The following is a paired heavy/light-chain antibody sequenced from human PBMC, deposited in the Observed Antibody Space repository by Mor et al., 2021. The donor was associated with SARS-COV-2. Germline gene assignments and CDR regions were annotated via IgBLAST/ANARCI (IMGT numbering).Heavy chain of an antibody. J-gene: IGHJ4*02. CDR3: ARVSGAFDL. CDR1: GFALGGHW. V-gene: IGHV3-74*03. Sequence: EVKLAESGGDLVQPGGSLRLSCVASGFALGGHWMHWVRQVPGKGPEWVARISPAGREILYADSVRGRFIISRDNAENTLFLQMNSLRAEDTSIYYCARVSGAFDLWGQGTQVTVSS. CDR2: ISPAGREI. D-gene: IGHD7-27*01.
Light chain of an antibody. Sequence: QSVLTQPPSASGTPGQRVTMSCSGSRSNIGSKAVSWYQQLPGTAPKLLIYTNTQRPSGVPDRFSGSKSGTSASLAISGLQSEDEAEYYCAAWDDSLNAWVFGGGTKLTVL. J-gene: IGLJ3*02. CDR1: RSNIGSKA. V-gene: IGLV1-44*01. CDR3: AAWDDSLNAWV. CDR2: TNT.